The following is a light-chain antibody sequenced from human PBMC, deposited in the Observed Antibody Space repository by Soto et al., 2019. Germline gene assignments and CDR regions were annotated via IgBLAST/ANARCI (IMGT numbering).Light chain of an antibody. J-gene: IGKJ1*01. Sequence: DIPMTQSPSSLSASVGDRVTITCQASQDISNYLNWYQQKAGKAPKLLISDASHLQSGVPSRFSGSGSGTDFTFTINSLQPEDIGTYYCQQYDDSPPWTFGEGTKVEIK. CDR1: QDISNY. V-gene: IGKV1-33*01. CDR3: QQYDDSPPWT. CDR2: DAS.